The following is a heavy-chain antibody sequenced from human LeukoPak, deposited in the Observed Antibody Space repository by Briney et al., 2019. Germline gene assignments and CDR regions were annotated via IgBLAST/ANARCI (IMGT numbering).Heavy chain of an antibody. D-gene: IGHD4-17*01. CDR3: ARENRDDGDNRGRFFDY. CDR1: GGSISNYF. J-gene: IGHJ4*02. CDR2: IHASGST. V-gene: IGHV4-4*07. Sequence: SETLSLTCNVSGGSISNYFWSWIRQPAEKGLEWIGRIHASGSTNYSPSLKSRVTMSVDTSTNQLSLKLISVTAADTAIYYCARENRDDGDNRGRFFDYWGQGTLVTVSS.